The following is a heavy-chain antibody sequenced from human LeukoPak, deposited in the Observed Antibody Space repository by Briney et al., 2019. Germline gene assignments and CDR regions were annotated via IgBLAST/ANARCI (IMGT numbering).Heavy chain of an antibody. CDR3: AALLDSSSRSWFDP. Sequence: PGGSLRLSCAASGFTVSSNYMSWVRQAPGKGLEWVSVIYSGGSTYYADSVKGRFTISRDNSKNTLCLQMNGLRAEDTAVYYCAALLDSSSRSWFDPWGQGTLVTVSS. CDR2: IYSGGST. D-gene: IGHD6-13*01. CDR1: GFTVSSNY. V-gene: IGHV3-53*01. J-gene: IGHJ5*02.